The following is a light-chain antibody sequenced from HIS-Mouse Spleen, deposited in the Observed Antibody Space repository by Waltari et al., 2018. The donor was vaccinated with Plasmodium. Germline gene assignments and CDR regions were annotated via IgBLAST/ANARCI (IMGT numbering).Light chain of an antibody. CDR2: AAS. J-gene: IGKJ1*01. CDR3: QQSYSTWT. V-gene: IGKV1-39*01. CDR1: QSISNY. Sequence: DIQMTQHPSSLSASVGDRVTITCRASQSISNYLNWYQQKPGKAPKFLIYAASTLQSGVPSRFSGSGSGTDFTLTISSLQPEDFATYYCQQSYSTWTFGQGTKVEIK.